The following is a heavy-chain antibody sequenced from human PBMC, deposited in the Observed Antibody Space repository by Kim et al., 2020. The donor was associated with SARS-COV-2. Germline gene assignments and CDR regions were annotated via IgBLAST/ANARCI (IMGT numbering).Heavy chain of an antibody. Sequence: GGSLRLSCAASGFTFSNAWMSWVRQAPGKGLEWVGRIKSKTDGGTTDYAAPVKGRFTISRDDSKNTLYLQMNSLKTEDTAVYYCTTVLGQWELLSYYYYYGMDVWGQGTTVTVSS. D-gene: IGHD1-26*01. CDR1: GFTFSNAW. J-gene: IGHJ6*02. CDR2: IKSKTDGGTT. V-gene: IGHV3-15*01. CDR3: TTVLGQWELLSYYYYYGMDV.